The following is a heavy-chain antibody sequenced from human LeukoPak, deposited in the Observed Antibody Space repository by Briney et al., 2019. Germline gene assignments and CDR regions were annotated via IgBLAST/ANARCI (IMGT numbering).Heavy chain of an antibody. CDR3: AKDIISADTPRGYYFYYMDV. CDR1: GGTFSSYA. CDR2: IIPMFGTA. D-gene: IGHD2-2*02. V-gene: IGHV1-69*06. Sequence: ASVKVSCKASGGTFSSYAVSWVRQAPGQGLEWMGGIIPMFGTANYAQKFQGRVTMTADKSTSTVYMELSSLRSEDTGIYYCAKDIISADTPRGYYFYYMDVWGKGTTVTISS. J-gene: IGHJ6*03.